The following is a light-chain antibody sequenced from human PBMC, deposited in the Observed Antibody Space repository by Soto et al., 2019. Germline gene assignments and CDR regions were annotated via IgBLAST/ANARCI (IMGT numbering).Light chain of an antibody. Sequence: DIQMTQSPSTLSASVGDRVTITCRASLSISSWLAWYQHRPGKAPKLLIFDASTLVSGVPSRFSGSGSGTEFTLTISSLQPADFATYYCQHYNTYPYTFGQGTKVDIK. J-gene: IGKJ2*01. CDR1: LSISSW. V-gene: IGKV1-5*01. CDR2: DAS. CDR3: QHYNTYPYT.